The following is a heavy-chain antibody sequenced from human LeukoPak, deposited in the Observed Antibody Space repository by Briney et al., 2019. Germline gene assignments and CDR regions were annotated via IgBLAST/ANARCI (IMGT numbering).Heavy chain of an antibody. CDR2: INVSGGST. J-gene: IGHJ4*02. CDR1: GFTLSSYA. Sequence: GGSLRLSRAASGFTLSSYAMSWVRQAPAKGLECVSGINVSGGSTYYAHSVNGRFTIPRDNSKNTLYLQMNSLKAEDTAVYYCAKHNEPIAVAGTTFDYWGQGTLVTVSS. D-gene: IGHD6-19*01. V-gene: IGHV3-23*01. CDR3: AKHNEPIAVAGTTFDY.